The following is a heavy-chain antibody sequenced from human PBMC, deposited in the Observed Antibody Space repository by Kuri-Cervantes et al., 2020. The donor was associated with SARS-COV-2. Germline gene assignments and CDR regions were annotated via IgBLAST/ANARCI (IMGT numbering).Heavy chain of an antibody. J-gene: IGHJ6*03. CDR2: VRSDGSNK. CDR1: GFIFSSYG. CDR3: ARVRNDYYYYYYMDV. V-gene: IGHV3-30*02. Sequence: GGSLRLSCAASGFIFSSYGMHWVRQAPGKGLEWVAFVRSDGSNKHYTDSVKGRFTISRDNSKSTLYLQMNSLRPEDTAVYYCARVRNDYYYYYYMDVWGKGTTVTVSS.